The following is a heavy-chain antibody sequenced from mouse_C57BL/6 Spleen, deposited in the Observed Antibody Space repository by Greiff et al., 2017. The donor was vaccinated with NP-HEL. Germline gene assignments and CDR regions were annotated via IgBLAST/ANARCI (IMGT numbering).Heavy chain of an antibody. V-gene: IGHV1-12*01. CDR3: ARGRTAPYGDAMDY. CDR1: GYTFTSYN. J-gene: IGHJ4*01. Sequence: SGAELVRPGASVKMSCKASGYTFTSYNMHWVKQTPRQGLEWIGAIYPGNGDTSYNQKFKGKATLTVDKSSSTAYMQLSSLTSEDSAVYFCARGRTAPYGDAMDYWGQGTSVTVSS. D-gene: IGHD1-2*01. CDR2: IYPGNGDT.